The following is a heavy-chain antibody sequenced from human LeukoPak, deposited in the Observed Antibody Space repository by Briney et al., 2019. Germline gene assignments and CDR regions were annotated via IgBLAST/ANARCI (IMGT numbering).Heavy chain of an antibody. CDR1: GGSFSGYY. J-gene: IGHJ3*02. V-gene: IGHV4-34*01. Sequence: SETLSLTCAVYGGSFSGYYWSWIRQPPGKGLEWIGEINHSGSTNYNPSLKSRVTISVDTSKNQFSLKLSSVTAADTAVYYCARDRHEGQLNDAFDIWGQGTMVTVSS. D-gene: IGHD6-13*01. CDR2: INHSGST. CDR3: ARDRHEGQLNDAFDI.